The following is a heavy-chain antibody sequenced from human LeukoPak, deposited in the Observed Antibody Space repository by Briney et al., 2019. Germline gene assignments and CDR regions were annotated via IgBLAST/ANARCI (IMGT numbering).Heavy chain of an antibody. D-gene: IGHD3-3*01. V-gene: IGHV4-61*02. Sequence: SETLSLTCTVSGGSISSGSYYWSWIRQPAGKGLEWIGRIYTSGSTNYNPSLKSRVTISVDTSKNQFSLKLSSVTAADTAVYYCARAPIGVVTFFDYWGQGTLVTVSS. J-gene: IGHJ4*02. CDR2: IYTSGST. CDR3: ARAPIGVVTFFDY. CDR1: GGSISSGSYY.